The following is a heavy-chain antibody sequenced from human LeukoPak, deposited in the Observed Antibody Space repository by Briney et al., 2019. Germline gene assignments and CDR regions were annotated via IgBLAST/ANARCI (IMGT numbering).Heavy chain of an antibody. J-gene: IGHJ4*02. V-gene: IGHV3-23*01. CDR3: ARAPYYYDSSGYFDY. D-gene: IGHD3-22*01. CDR1: GFTFSSYA. Sequence: GGSLRLSCAASGFTFSSYAMSWVRQAPGKGLEWVSAISGSGGSTYYADSVKGRITISRDNSKNTLYLQMNSLRAEDTAVYYCARAPYYYDSSGYFDYWGQGTLLTVSS. CDR2: ISGSGGST.